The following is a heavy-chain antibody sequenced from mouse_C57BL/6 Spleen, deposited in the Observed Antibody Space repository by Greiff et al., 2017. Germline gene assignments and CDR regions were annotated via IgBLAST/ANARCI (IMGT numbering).Heavy chain of an antibody. D-gene: IGHD1-1*01. Sequence: EVQLVESGAELVRPGASVKLSCTASGFNIKDDYMHWVKQRPEQGLEWIGWIDPENGDTEYASKFQGKATITADTSSNTAYLQLSSLTSEDTAVYYCTTAYYYGSSGFAYWGQGTLVTVSA. CDR3: TTAYYYGSSGFAY. CDR1: GFNIKDDY. J-gene: IGHJ3*01. CDR2: IDPENGDT. V-gene: IGHV14-4*01.